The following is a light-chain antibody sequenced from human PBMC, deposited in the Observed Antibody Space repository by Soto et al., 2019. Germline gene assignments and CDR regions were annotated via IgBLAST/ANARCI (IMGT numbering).Light chain of an antibody. V-gene: IGKV4-1*01. CDR1: QAVFYDSNSKNY. Sequence: CKSDQAVFYDSNSKNYLAWYQQKPGQPPRLLIYWASTRESGVPDRFSGSGSGTHFTLSINSLQAEDVAVYYCQQYYTIPHTFGQGT. J-gene: IGKJ2*01. CDR2: WAS. CDR3: QQYYTIPHT.